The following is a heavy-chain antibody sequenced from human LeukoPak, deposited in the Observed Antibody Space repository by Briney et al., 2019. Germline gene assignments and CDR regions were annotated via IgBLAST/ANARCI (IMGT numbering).Heavy chain of an antibody. CDR1: GGSISSHY. CDR3: ARSDCSSTSCVSGIFWFDP. V-gene: IGHV4-59*11. D-gene: IGHD2-2*01. J-gene: IGHJ5*02. CDR2: IYYSGST. Sequence: PSETLSLTCTVSGGSISSHYWSWIRQPPGKGLEWIGYIYYSGSTNYNPSLKSRVTISVDTSKNQFSLKLSSVTAADTAVYYCARSDCSSTSCVSGIFWFDPWGQGTLVTVSS.